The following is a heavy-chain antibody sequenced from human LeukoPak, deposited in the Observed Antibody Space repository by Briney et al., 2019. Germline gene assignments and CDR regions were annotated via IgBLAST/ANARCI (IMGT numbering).Heavy chain of an antibody. CDR2: TKPDGSEK. CDR1: GFTFSRYW. J-gene: IGHJ4*02. Sequence: GGSLRLSCAASGFTFSRYWMSWVRQAPGKRLEWVANTKPDGSEKYYVDSVKGRFTISRDNAKNSLYLQMNSLRAEDTAVYYCARSSVVPAAMAGDYWGQGTLVTVSS. D-gene: IGHD2-2*01. CDR3: ARSSVVPAAMAGDY. V-gene: IGHV3-7*01.